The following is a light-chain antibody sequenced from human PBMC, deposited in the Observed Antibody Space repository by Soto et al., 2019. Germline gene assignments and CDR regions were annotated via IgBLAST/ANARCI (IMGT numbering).Light chain of an antibody. Sequence: EIVMTQSPATLSLSPGERATLSCRASQSIKYNLAWYQHKPGQAPRLLIYDTSTRAAGIPARFSGSGSGTDFTLTISSLQSEDFAVYYCQQYNFWRSISFGQGTRLESK. V-gene: IGKV3-15*01. CDR3: QQYNFWRSIS. CDR1: QSIKYN. J-gene: IGKJ5*01. CDR2: DTS.